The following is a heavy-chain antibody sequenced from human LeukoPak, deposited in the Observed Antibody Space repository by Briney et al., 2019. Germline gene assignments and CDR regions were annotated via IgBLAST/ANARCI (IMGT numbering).Heavy chain of an antibody. Sequence: GRPLRLSSAASGFTFSSYAMSWVRPAPGKGLEWVSAISGIGGSTYYADSVKGRFTISRDNSKNTLDLQMNSLRAEDTAVYYCAKGTRPLARDPYYFDYWGQGTLVTVSS. V-gene: IGHV3-23*01. CDR1: GFTFSSYA. CDR2: ISGIGGST. D-gene: IGHD1-14*01. CDR3: AKGTRPLARDPYYFDY. J-gene: IGHJ4*02.